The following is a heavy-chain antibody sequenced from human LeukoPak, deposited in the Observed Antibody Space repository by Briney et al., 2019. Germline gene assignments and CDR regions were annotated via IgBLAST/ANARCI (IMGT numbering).Heavy chain of an antibody. CDR3: ARTEYGSGSYWQDDGEMATFDF. CDR1: GYTLTELS. CDR2: ISAYNGNT. Sequence: ASVKVSCKVSGYTLTELSMHWVRQAPGQGLEWMGWISAYNGNTNYAQKLQGRVTMTTDTSTSTAYMELRSLRSDDTAVYYCARTEYGSGSYWQDDGEMATFDFWGQGTLVTVSS. D-gene: IGHD3-10*01. J-gene: IGHJ4*02. V-gene: IGHV1-18*01.